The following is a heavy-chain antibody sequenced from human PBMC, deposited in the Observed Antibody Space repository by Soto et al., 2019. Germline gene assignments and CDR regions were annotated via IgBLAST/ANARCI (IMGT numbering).Heavy chain of an antibody. CDR3: ACSGYSHDPISY. Sequence: SETLSLTCTVSGGSISSGGYYWSWIRQHPGKGLEWIGYIYYSGSTYYNPSLKSRVTISVDTSKNQFSLKLSSVTAADTAVYYCACSGYSHDPISYWGQGTLVTVSS. J-gene: IGHJ4*02. V-gene: IGHV4-31*03. D-gene: IGHD5-18*01. CDR1: GGSISSGGYY. CDR2: IYYSGST.